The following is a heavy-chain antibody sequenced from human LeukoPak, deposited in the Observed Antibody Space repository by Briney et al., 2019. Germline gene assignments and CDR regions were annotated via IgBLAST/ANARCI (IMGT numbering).Heavy chain of an antibody. CDR2: ISAYNGNT. V-gene: IGHV1-18*01. CDR1: GYTFTSYG. Sequence: ASVKVSCKSSGYTFTSYGISWVRQAPGQGLEWMGWISAYNGNTNYAQKLQGRVTMTTDTSTSTAYMELRSLTSADTAVYYCAGGGLYCSSTSCYRSDNWFDPWGQGTLVTVSS. D-gene: IGHD2-2*01. CDR3: AGGGLYCSSTSCYRSDNWFDP. J-gene: IGHJ5*02.